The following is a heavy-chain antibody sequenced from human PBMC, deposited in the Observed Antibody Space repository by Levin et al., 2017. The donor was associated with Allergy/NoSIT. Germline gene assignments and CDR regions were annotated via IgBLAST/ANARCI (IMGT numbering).Heavy chain of an antibody. CDR3: ARDVPIAAAGQDY. V-gene: IGHV3-66*01. J-gene: IGHJ4*02. CDR2: IYSGGHT. D-gene: IGHD6-13*01. CDR1: GFTVSSNY. Sequence: GGSLRLSCAASGFTVSSNYMSWVRQAPGKGLEWVSVIYSGGHTHYADSVKGRFTISRDNSRNTVYLQMNSLRAEDTAVYYCARDVPIAAAGQDYWGQGTLVTVSS.